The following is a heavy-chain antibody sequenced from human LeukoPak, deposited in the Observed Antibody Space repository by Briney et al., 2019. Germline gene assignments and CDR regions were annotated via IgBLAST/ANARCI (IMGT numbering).Heavy chain of an antibody. CDR3: ARLGAGPTYYDFWSGYSSFYFDY. CDR2: IHYSGNT. J-gene: IGHJ4*02. V-gene: IGHV4-4*02. Sequence: SETLSLTCAVSGGSISSSNWWSWVRQPPGKGLEWLGGIHYSGNTYYNPSLKSRVTISIDTSKNQFSLKLSSVTAADTAVYYCARLGAGPTYYDFWSGYSSFYFDYWGQGTLVTVSS. D-gene: IGHD3-3*01. CDR1: GGSISSSNW.